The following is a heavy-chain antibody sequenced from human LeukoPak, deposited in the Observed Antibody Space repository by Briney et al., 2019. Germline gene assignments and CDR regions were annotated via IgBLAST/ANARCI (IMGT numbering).Heavy chain of an antibody. CDR1: GFTFSSYD. V-gene: IGHV3-23*01. CDR3: AKDRLFFDY. J-gene: IGHJ4*02. CDR2: LSGSGGNT. Sequence: GGSLRLSCAASGFTFSSYDMSWVRQAPGKGLEWVSALSGSGGNTYYADSVKGRFTISRDNSKNTLYLQMNSLRAEGTAIYYCAKDRLFFDYWGQGTLVTVSS.